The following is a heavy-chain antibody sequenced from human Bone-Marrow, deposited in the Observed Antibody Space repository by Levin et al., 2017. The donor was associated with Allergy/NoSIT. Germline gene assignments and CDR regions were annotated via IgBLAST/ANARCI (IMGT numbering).Heavy chain of an antibody. CDR1: GYTFTSYG. CDR3: TRGSGDSASWDYFDH. Sequence: GESLKISCKASGYTFTSYGISWVRQAPGQGLEWMGWISAHTGDTKYIGKLQGRVTMTTDSSTSTAYMELRGLRSDDTAEYFCTRGSGDSASWDYFDHWGQGTLVTVSS. D-gene: IGHD6-13*01. J-gene: IGHJ4*02. CDR2: ISAHTGDT. V-gene: IGHV1-18*01.